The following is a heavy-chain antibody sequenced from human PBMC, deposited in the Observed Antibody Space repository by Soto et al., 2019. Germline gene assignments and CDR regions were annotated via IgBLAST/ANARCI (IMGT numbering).Heavy chain of an antibody. CDR3: ASSAPPRITMVRGVIKYFQH. D-gene: IGHD3-10*01. J-gene: IGHJ1*01. CDR2: IYYSGST. CDR1: GGSISSYY. V-gene: IGHV4-59*08. Sequence: PSETLSLTCTVSGGSISSYYWSWILQPPWKGLEWIGYIYYSGSTNYNPSLKSRVTISVDTSKNQFSLKLSSVTAADTAVYYYASSAPPRITMVRGVIKYFQHWGQGTLVTVSS.